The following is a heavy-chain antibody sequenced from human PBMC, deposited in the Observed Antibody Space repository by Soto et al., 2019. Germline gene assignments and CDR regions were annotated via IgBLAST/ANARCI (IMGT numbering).Heavy chain of an antibody. D-gene: IGHD5-12*01. J-gene: IGHJ6*02. CDR3: ARQPLDIVTTINYYYYYAMDV. CDR2: IIPFFGTP. Sequence: QVQLVQSGAEVKKPGSSVKVSCKASGGTFSSYAISWVRQAPGQGLEWMGGIIPFFGTPSYAQKFQGRVTITADKSTSTAYMELSSLRSEDTAVYYCARQPLDIVTTINYYYYYAMDVWGQGTTVTVSS. V-gene: IGHV1-69*06. CDR1: GGTFSSYA.